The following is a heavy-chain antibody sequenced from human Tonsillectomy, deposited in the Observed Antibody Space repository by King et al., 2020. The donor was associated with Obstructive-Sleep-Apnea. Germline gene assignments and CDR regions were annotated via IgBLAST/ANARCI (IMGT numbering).Heavy chain of an antibody. V-gene: IGHV5-51*01. Sequence: VQLVESGAEVKKPGESLKISCKGSGYSFTSYWIGWVRQMPGKGLEWMGLIYPGDSDTRYSPSFQGQVTISADKSISTAYLQWSSLKASDTAMYYCSRQGEVDTAMVSPIDYWGQGTLVTVSS. CDR3: SRQGEVDTAMVSPIDY. D-gene: IGHD5-18*01. CDR2: IYPGDSDT. CDR1: GYSFTSYW. J-gene: IGHJ4*02.